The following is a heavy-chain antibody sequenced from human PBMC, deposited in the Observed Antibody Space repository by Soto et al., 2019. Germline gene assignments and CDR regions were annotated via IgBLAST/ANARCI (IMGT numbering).Heavy chain of an antibody. D-gene: IGHD3-9*01. CDR1: GGSFSGYY. Sequence: PSETLSLTCAVYGGSFSGYYWSWIRQPPGKGLEWIGEINHSGSTNYNPSLKSRVTISVDTSKNQFSLKLSSVTAADTAVYYCASSGLIYDILTGYSPYYYYYYMDVWGKGTTVTVSS. CDR2: INHSGST. J-gene: IGHJ6*03. CDR3: ASSGLIYDILTGYSPYYYYYYMDV. V-gene: IGHV4-34*01.